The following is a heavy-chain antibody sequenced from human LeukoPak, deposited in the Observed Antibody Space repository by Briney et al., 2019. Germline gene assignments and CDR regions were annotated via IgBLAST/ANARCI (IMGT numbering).Heavy chain of an antibody. Sequence: GGSLRLSCAASGFTFSSYAMSWVRQAPGKGLEWVSAISGSGGSTYYADSVKGRFTISRDNSKNTLYLQMNSLRAEDTALYYCARDSRVLEAFDIWGQGTMVTVSS. D-gene: IGHD2/OR15-2a*01. V-gene: IGHV3-23*01. J-gene: IGHJ3*02. CDR1: GFTFSSYA. CDR3: ARDSRVLEAFDI. CDR2: ISGSGGST.